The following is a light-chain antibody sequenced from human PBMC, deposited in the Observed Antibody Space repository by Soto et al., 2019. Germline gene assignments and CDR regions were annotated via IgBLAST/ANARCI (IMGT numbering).Light chain of an antibody. CDR2: WAS. Sequence: DIVMTQSPDSLAVSLGERATINCKSSQSVLFSPNNKNYLAWYQQQPGQPPKLLIYWASTRESGVPDRFSGSGSGTDFTLTSSILQAEYVAFYYCQQYHSAPQTFGQGTKVEIK. CDR3: QQYHSAPQT. J-gene: IGKJ1*01. V-gene: IGKV4-1*01. CDR1: QSVLFSPNNKNY.